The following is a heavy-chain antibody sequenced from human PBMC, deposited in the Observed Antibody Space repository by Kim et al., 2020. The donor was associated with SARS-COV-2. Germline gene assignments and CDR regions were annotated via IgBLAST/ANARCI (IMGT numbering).Heavy chain of an antibody. CDR3: AKDIIEVVPAAGEAYDF. Sequence: GKGRFKIPRDNSQNTMYLQMNSLRPEDTAVYFCAKDIIEVVPAAGEAYDFWGQGTMVTVSS. J-gene: IGHJ3*01. V-gene: IGHV3-30*02. D-gene: IGHD2-2*01.